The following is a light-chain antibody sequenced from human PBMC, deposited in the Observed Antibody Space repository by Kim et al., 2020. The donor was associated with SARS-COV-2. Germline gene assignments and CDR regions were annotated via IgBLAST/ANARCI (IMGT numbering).Light chain of an antibody. CDR1: RRGSVCNKL. V-gene: IGLV2-11*01. CDR2: DDN. J-gene: IGLJ3*02. Sequence: GHSGNISRTETRRGSVCNKLVPGYQTLLVKAPILISYDDNYRPSGVPDRFSGSKSGNTASLTISGLQAEDEADYYCCSYAGNFIWVFGGGTKVTVL. CDR3: CSYAGNFIWV.